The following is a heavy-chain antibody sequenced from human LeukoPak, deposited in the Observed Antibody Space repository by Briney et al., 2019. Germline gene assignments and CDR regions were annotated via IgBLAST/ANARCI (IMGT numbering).Heavy chain of an antibody. V-gene: IGHV1-3*01. J-gene: IGHJ5*02. CDR1: GYTFTSYA. CDR2: INAGNGNT. Sequence: ASVKVSCKASGYTFTSYAMHWVRQAPGQRLEWMGWINAGNGNTKYSQKFQGRVTITRDTSASTAYMELSSLRSEDTAVYYCATDSYNTMVRGVIAWFDPWGQGTLVTVSS. D-gene: IGHD3-10*01. CDR3: ATDSYNTMVRGVIAWFDP.